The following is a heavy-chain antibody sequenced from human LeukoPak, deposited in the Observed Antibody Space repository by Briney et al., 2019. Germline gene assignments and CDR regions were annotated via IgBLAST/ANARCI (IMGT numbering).Heavy chain of an antibody. V-gene: IGHV3-21*04. Sequence: GGSLRLSCAASGFTFSSYSMNWVRQAPAKGLEWVSSISSSSSYIYYADSVKGRFTISRDNSKNTLYLQMNSLRAEDTAVYYCAKDDRHSSGWYGKGVYWGQGTLVTVSS. D-gene: IGHD6-19*01. CDR1: GFTFSSYS. CDR3: AKDDRHSSGWYGKGVY. CDR2: ISSSSSYI. J-gene: IGHJ4*02.